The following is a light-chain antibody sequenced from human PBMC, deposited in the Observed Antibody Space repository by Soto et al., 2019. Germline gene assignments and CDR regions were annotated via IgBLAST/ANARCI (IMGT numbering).Light chain of an antibody. CDR2: DAS. CDR1: QTISSW. V-gene: IGKV1-5*01. Sequence: DIQVTQSPPTLSASVGDRVTITCRASQTISSWLAWYQQKPGKAPKLLIYDASSLESGVPSRFSGSGSGTEFTLTISSLQPDDFATYYCQQYNSYSRLTFGGGTKVDI. CDR3: QQYNSYSRLT. J-gene: IGKJ4*01.